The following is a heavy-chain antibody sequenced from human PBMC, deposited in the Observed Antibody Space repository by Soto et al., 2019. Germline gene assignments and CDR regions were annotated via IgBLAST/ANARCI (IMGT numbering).Heavy chain of an antibody. J-gene: IGHJ6*02. Sequence: AASVKVSCKASGYTFTGYYMHWVRQAPGQGLEWMGWINPNSGGTNYAQKFQGWVTMTRDTSISTAYMELSRLRSDDTAVYYCARGYYDFWSGPWGGMDVWGQGTTVTVSS. D-gene: IGHD3-3*01. CDR3: ARGYYDFWSGPWGGMDV. CDR1: GYTFTGYY. V-gene: IGHV1-2*04. CDR2: INPNSGGT.